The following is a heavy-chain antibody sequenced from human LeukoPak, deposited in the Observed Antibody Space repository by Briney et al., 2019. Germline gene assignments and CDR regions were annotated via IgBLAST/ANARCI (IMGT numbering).Heavy chain of an antibody. CDR3: ARQVALSFDDYYYYGMDV. CDR2: SYPGVSDT. J-gene: IGHJ6*02. CDR1: GYSFTSYW. V-gene: IGHV5-51*01. Sequence: GESLKISCKGSGYSFTSYWIGWVRQMPGKGLEWMGISYPGVSDTRYSPSFQGQVTISADKSISTAYLQWSSLKASDTAMYYCARQVALSFDDYYYYGMDVWGQGTTVTVSS. D-gene: IGHD3-9*01.